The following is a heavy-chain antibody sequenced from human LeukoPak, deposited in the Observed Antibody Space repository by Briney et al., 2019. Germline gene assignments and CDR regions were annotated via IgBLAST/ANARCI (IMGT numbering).Heavy chain of an antibody. Sequence: HPGGSLRLSCAASGFTFSSYAMSWVRQAPGKGLEWVSGISGSGDSTYYADSVKGRFTISRDKSKNTLYLQLNSLRAEDTAVYYCAKVGSSGWYFDYWAQGALVTVSS. J-gene: IGHJ4*02. V-gene: IGHV3-23*01. CDR2: ISGSGDST. CDR3: AKVGSSGWYFDY. D-gene: IGHD6-19*01. CDR1: GFTFSSYA.